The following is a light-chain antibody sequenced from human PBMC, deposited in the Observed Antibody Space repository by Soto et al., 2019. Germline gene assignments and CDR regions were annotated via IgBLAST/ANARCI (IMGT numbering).Light chain of an antibody. CDR2: GAS. CDR1: QRVSSN. J-gene: IGKJ1*01. Sequence: EIVMTQSPATLSVYPGERATLSCRASQRVSSNLAWYQQKRGQAPRHLIYGASTRATGIPARFSGSGSGTEFTLTISSLQSEDFAIYYCQQYNNWWTFGQGTKVEIK. CDR3: QQYNNWWT. V-gene: IGKV3-15*01.